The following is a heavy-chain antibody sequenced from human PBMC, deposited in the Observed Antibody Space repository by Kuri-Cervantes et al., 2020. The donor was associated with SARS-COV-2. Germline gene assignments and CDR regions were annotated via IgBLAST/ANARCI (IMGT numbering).Heavy chain of an antibody. D-gene: IGHD2-21*01. CDR1: GFTFSSYW. CDR3: AGEIVGISEGAFDI. Sequence: GESLKISCAASGFTFSSYWMSWVRQAPGKGLEWVANIKQDGSEKYYVDSVKGRFTISRDNSKNTLYLQMNSLRAEDTAVYYCAGEIVGISEGAFDIWGQGTMVTVSS. J-gene: IGHJ3*02. V-gene: IGHV3-7*01. CDR2: IKQDGSEK.